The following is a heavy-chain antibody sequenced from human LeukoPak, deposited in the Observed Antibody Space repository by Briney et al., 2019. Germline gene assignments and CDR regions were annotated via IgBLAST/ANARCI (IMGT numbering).Heavy chain of an antibody. J-gene: IGHJ4*02. CDR1: GITLSNYG. CDR2: ISGSGGST. D-gene: IGHD3-22*01. Sequence: GGSLRLSCRVSGITLSNYGISWVRQAPGKGREWVAGISGSGGSTKYADSVKGRFTISRDNPKNTLCLQMTSLRAEDTAVYFCAKRGVVIRVILVGFHKEAYYFDSWGQGALVTVSS. V-gene: IGHV3-23*01. CDR3: AKRGVVIRVILVGFHKEAYYFDS.